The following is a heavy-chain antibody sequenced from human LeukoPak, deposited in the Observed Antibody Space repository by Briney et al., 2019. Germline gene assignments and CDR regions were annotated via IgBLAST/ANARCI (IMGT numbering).Heavy chain of an antibody. CDR2: IIPIPGIA. CDR1: GGTFSSYA. J-gene: IGHJ2*01. V-gene: IGHV1-69*04. D-gene: IGHD2/OR15-2a*01. CDR3: AREVLHDWYFDL. Sequence: GASVKVSCKASGGTFSSYAISWVRQAPGQGLEWMGRIIPIPGIANYAQKFQGRVTITADKSTSTAYMELSSLRSEDTAVYYCAREVLHDWYFDLWGRGTLVTVSS.